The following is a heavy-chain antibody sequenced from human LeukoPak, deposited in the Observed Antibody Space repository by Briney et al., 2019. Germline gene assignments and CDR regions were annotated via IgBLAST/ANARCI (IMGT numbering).Heavy chain of an antibody. Sequence: PSETLSLTCTVSGGSISSGSYYWSWIRQPAGKGLEWIGRIYTSGSTNYNPSLKSRVTISVDTSKNQFSLKLGSVTAADTAVYYCARESNGGTVAAEDGPDYWGQGTLVTVSS. CDR3: ARESNGGTVAAEDGPDY. CDR2: IYTSGST. CDR1: GGSISSGSYY. J-gene: IGHJ4*02. V-gene: IGHV4-61*02. D-gene: IGHD6-19*01.